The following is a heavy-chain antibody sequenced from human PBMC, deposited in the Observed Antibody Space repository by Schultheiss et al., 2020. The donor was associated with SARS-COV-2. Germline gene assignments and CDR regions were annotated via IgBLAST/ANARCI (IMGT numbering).Heavy chain of an antibody. J-gene: IGHJ4*02. D-gene: IGHD3-3*01. CDR3: AKDPFYDFWSGYYFDY. CDR2: IYYSGST. CDR1: GGSISSGGYY. Sequence: SETLSLTCTVSGGSISSGGYYWSWIRQHPGKGREWIGYIYYSGSTYYNPSLKSRVTISVDTSKNQFSLKLSSVTAADTAVYYCAKDPFYDFWSGYYFDYWGQGTLVTVSS. V-gene: IGHV4-31*03.